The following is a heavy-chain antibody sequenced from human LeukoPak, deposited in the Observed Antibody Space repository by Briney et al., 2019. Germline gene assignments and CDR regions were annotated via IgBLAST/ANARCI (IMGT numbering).Heavy chain of an antibody. D-gene: IGHD6-19*01. V-gene: IGHV4-34*01. Sequence: TSETLSLTCAVYGGSFSSYSWGWIRQPPEKGLEWIGSIHHSGSTDYNPSLKSRVTISVDMSKNQFSLKLTSVTAADTAVYYCARQSGGWYYFDYWGQGTLVTVSS. CDR2: IHHSGST. CDR3: ARQSGGWYYFDY. J-gene: IGHJ4*02. CDR1: GGSFSSYS.